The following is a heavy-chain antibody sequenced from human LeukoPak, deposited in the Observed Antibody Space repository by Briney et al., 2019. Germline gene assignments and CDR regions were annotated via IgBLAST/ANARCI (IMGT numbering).Heavy chain of an antibody. CDR3: ASLTPADAFDI. D-gene: IGHD2-15*01. CDR1: GGSISSYY. CDR2: IYDSGST. J-gene: IGHJ3*02. Sequence: SQTLSLTCTVSGGSISSYYWSWIRQPPGKGLEWIGYIYDSGSTNYNPSLKSRVTISVDTSKNQFSLKLSSVTAADTAVYYCASLTPADAFDIWAQGKMATVSS. V-gene: IGHV4-59*01.